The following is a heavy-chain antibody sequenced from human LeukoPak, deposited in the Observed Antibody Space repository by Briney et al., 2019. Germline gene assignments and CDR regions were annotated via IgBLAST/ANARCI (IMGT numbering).Heavy chain of an antibody. J-gene: IGHJ4*02. V-gene: IGHV1-2*02. CDR3: ARADWSMLDY. Sequence: ASVKVSCKASEYTFIVYYMHWVRQAPGQRLEWMGWINPNSGDTNFAQKFQGRVTMTRDTSISTVYMELSRLTSDDTAVYYCARADWSMLDYWGQGTLVTVSS. CDR1: EYTFIVYY. CDR2: INPNSGDT. D-gene: IGHD1-1*01.